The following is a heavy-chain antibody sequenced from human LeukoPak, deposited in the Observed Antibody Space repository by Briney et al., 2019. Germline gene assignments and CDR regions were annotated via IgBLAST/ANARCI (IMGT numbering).Heavy chain of an antibody. CDR2: IYGGNST. Sequence: SGGSLRLSCAASGFTVSSNYMSWVRQAPGKGLEWLAVIYGGNSTYYAASVKGRFTISRDTSKNTLYLQMNSLTVEDTAVYYCAKGGYSGHEFDFWGQGALVTVSS. CDR1: GFTVSSNY. D-gene: IGHD5-12*01. J-gene: IGHJ5*01. V-gene: IGHV3-66*01. CDR3: AKGGYSGHEFDF.